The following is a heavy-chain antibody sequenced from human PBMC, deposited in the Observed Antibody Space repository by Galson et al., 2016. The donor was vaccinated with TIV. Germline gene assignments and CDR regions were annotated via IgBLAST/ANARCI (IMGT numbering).Heavy chain of an antibody. J-gene: IGHJ6*02. V-gene: IGHV1-2*05. Sequence: SVKVSCKASGYTFSHYYIHWVRQVPGQGLEWMGRINPNSGGTHFAQKFQGRVTMTRDTSISTAYMELRSLRSDDTVVYYCARERVHGYCASPSCYGYYGLGVWGQWTTVTVAS. D-gene: IGHD2-2*03. CDR3: ARERVHGYCASPSCYGYYGLGV. CDR2: INPNSGGT. CDR1: GYTFSHYY.